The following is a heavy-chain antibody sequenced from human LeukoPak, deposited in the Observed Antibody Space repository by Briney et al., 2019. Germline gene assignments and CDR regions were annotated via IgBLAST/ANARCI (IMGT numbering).Heavy chain of an antibody. CDR3: ARDRTAFGRDGYNFPDAFDI. V-gene: IGHV1-69*13. CDR1: GGTFSSYA. D-gene: IGHD5-24*01. CDR2: IIPIFGTA. Sequence: ASVKVSCKASGGTFSSYAISWVRQAPGQGLEWMGGIIPIFGTANYAQKFQGRVTITADESTSTAYMELSSLRSEDTAVYYCARDRTAFGRDGYNFPDAFDIWGQGTMVTVSS. J-gene: IGHJ3*02.